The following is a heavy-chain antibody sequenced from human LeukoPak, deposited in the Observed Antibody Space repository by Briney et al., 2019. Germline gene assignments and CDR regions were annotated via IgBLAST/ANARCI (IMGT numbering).Heavy chain of an antibody. D-gene: IGHD1-26*01. CDR2: IYYSGST. V-gene: IGHV4-61*01. CDR1: GGSVSSGSYY. J-gene: IGHJ6*02. Sequence: ETLSLTCTVSGGSVSSGSYYWSWIRQPPGKGLEWIGYIYYSGSTNYNPSLKSRVTISVDTSKNQFSLKLSSVTAADTAVYYCARGENMYYYGMDVWGQGTTVTVSS. CDR3: ARGENMYYYGMDV.